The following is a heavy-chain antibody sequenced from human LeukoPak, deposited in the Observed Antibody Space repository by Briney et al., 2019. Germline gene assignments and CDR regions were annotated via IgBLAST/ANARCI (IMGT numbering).Heavy chain of an antibody. Sequence: GASVKVSCKASGYTFTGYYMHWVRQAPGQGLEWMGWINPNSGGTNYARKFQGRVTMTRDTSISTAYMELSRLRSDDTAVYYCARGPRGYYDSSGYGYWGQGTLVTVSS. CDR1: GYTFTGYY. CDR3: ARGPRGYYDSSGYGY. V-gene: IGHV1-2*02. CDR2: INPNSGGT. J-gene: IGHJ4*02. D-gene: IGHD3-22*01.